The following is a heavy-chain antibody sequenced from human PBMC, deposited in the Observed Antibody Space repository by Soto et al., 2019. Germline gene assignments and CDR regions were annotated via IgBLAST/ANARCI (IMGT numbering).Heavy chain of an antibody. CDR3: AKXKRPVAVEFNWFDP. CDR2: ISGSGGST. D-gene: IGHD6-19*01. CDR1: GFTFSSYA. Sequence: GGSLRLSCAASGFTFSSYAMSWVRQAPGKGLEWVSAISGSGGSTYYADSVKGRFTISRDNSKNTLYLQMNSLRAEDTAVYYCAKXKRPVAVEFNWFDPWGQGTLVTVSS. V-gene: IGHV3-23*01. J-gene: IGHJ5*02.